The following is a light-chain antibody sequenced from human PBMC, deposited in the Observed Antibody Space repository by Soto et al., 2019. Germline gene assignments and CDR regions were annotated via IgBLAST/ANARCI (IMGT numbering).Light chain of an antibody. V-gene: IGLV2-14*01. Sequence: QSVLTQPASVSGSPGQSITISCTGTSSDVGGYDHVSWYQHSPGKAPKLILFAVSDRPSGVSHRFSGSKSGNTASLTISGLQAEDEADYYCCSYTSLSTVVFGGGTKLTVL. CDR1: SSDVGGYDH. J-gene: IGLJ2*01. CDR2: AVS. CDR3: CSYTSLSTVV.